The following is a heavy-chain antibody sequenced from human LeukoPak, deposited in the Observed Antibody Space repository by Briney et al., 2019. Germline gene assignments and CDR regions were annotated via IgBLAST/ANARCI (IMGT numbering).Heavy chain of an antibody. Sequence: ASVKVSCKASGYTFTSYGISWVRRAPGQGLEWMGWISAYNGNTNYAQKLQGRVTMTTDTSTSTAYMGLKSLRSDDTAVYYFARDRGDMTAEIYFDYWGQGTLVTVSS. D-gene: IGHD3-10*01. J-gene: IGHJ4*02. CDR1: GYTFTSYG. CDR2: ISAYNGNT. CDR3: ARDRGDMTAEIYFDY. V-gene: IGHV1-18*01.